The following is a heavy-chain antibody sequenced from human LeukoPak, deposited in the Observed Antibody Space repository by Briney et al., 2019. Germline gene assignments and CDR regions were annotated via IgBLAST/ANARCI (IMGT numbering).Heavy chain of an antibody. CDR3: ARQYSFHY. V-gene: IGHV3-23*01. CDR2: ISASGGDT. J-gene: IGHJ4*02. CDR1: GFTFSNYG. Sequence: GGSLRLSCAVYGFTFSNYGMSGVRQAPGKGLEWVSSISASGGDTYYADSVKGRFTISRDNSKKTLYVQMNSLRAEDTTVYFCARQYSFHYWGQGTLVTVSS.